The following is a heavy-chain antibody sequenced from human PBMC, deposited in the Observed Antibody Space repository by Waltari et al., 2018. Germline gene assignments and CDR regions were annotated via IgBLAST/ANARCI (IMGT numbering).Heavy chain of an antibody. Sequence: EVQLVQSGAEMKKPGESLRISCQASGYRFTEYWIGWVRQTPGKGLEWMGPIFPIDSDTRYSPAFQGQVTMSADRSTNTAYLHWSSLQVADTATYYCARGGTGYSYGIDPWGQGTLVTVSS. J-gene: IGHJ4*02. CDR2: IFPIDSDT. D-gene: IGHD5-18*01. CDR1: GYRFTEYW. CDR3: ARGGTGYSYGIDP. V-gene: IGHV5-51*01.